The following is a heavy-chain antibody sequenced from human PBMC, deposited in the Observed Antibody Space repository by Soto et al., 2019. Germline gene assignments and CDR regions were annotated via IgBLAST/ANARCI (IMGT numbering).Heavy chain of an antibody. CDR3: TSTESPGRSYFFDS. D-gene: IGHD3-3*02. J-gene: IGHJ4*02. V-gene: IGHV3-64D*06. CDR1: GFTFSSYT. CDR2: ISSNGGIT. Sequence: GSLTLSCSASGFTFSSYTIHWVRQAPGKGLEYVSSISSNGGITYYAESVKGRFTISRDDSNSIAYLQMSSLQVDDSAVYDCTSTESPGRSYFFDSWGQQVLVTVSA.